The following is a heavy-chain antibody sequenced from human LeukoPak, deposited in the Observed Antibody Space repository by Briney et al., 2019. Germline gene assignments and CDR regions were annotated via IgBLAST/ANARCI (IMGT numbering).Heavy chain of an antibody. J-gene: IGHJ4*02. CDR1: GFTFSSYE. D-gene: IGHD3-9*01. CDR3: VKDLWAGRTYYDILTSYSAFDY. V-gene: IGHV3-48*03. CDR2: ISASGTIT. Sequence: GGSLRLSCAASGFTFSSYEMNWVRQAPGKGLEWISYISASGTITHYADSVEGRFTISRDNAKNSLYLQMNSLRAEDTALYYCVKDLWAGRTYYDILTSYSAFDYWGQGTLVTVSS.